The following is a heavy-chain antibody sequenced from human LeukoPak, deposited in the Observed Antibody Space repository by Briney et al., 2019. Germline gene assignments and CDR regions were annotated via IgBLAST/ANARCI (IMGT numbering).Heavy chain of an antibody. CDR3: ARDRFGSGSYHTFDY. D-gene: IGHD3-10*01. CDR1: GYTFTSYG. J-gene: IGHJ4*02. Sequence: GASVKVSCKASGYTFTSYGISWVRQAPGQGLEWMGWISAYNGNTNYAQKLQGRVTMTTDTSTSTAYMELRSLRSDDTAVYYCARDRFGSGSYHTFDYWGQGTLVTVSS. CDR2: ISAYNGNT. V-gene: IGHV1-18*01.